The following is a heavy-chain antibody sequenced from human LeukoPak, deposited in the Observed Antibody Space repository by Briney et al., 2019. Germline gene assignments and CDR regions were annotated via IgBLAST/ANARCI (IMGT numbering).Heavy chain of an antibody. CDR2: ISYDGSNK. J-gene: IGHJ4*02. CDR1: GFTFTDYA. CDR3: ASERWLHY. V-gene: IGHV3-30-3*01. Sequence: GGSLRLSCAASGFTFTDYAMNWVRQAPGKGLEWVAVISYDGSNKYYADSVEGRFTISRDNSKNTLYLQMNSLRAEDTGVYYCASERWLHYWGQGTLVTVSS. D-gene: IGHD5-24*01.